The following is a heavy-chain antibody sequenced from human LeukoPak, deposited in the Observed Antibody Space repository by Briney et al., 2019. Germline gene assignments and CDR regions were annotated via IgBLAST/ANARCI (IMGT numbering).Heavy chain of an antibody. J-gene: IGHJ6*02. CDR3: ARGRRDVLRFLEWRRPLYGMDV. Sequence: ASVTVSCKASGYTFTSYDINWVRQATGQGLEWMGWMNPNSGNTGYAQKFQGRVTMTRNTSISTAYMELSSLRSEDTAVYYCARGRRDVLRFLEWRRPLYGMDVWGQGTTVTVSS. CDR2: MNPNSGNT. CDR1: GYTFTSYD. D-gene: IGHD3-3*01. V-gene: IGHV1-8*01.